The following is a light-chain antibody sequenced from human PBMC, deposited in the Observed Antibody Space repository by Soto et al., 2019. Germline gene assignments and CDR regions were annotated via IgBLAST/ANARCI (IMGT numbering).Light chain of an antibody. J-gene: IGKJ2*01. CDR2: EAS. CDR1: QSISSR. Sequence: DIQMTQSPSTLSASVGDRVTITYRASQSISSRLAWYHHKPGKAPNLKIYEASTLESGVPSRFSGSGSGTEFTLTISSLQPDDFATYYCQQYYSYPYTFGQGTNLEIK. V-gene: IGKV1-5*03. CDR3: QQYYSYPYT.